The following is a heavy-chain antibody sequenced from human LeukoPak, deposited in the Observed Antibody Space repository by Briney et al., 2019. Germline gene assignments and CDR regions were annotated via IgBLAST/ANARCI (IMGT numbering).Heavy chain of an antibody. Sequence: GGSLRLSCAASGFTFNNYVVNWVRQAPGKGLEWVSAITDSSTSTYYADSVKGRFTISRHNSKNTLYLQMNSLRAEDTAVYYCAKGSSSSRPYYFDYWGQGTLVTVSS. J-gene: IGHJ4*02. CDR1: GFTFNNYV. CDR2: ITDSSTST. V-gene: IGHV3-23*01. D-gene: IGHD6-13*01. CDR3: AKGSSSSRPYYFDY.